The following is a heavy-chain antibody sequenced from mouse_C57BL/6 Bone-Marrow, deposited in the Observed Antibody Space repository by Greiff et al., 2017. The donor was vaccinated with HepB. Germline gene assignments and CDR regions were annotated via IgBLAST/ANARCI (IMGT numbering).Heavy chain of an antibody. Sequence: EVQLQQSGPVLVKPGASVKMSCKASGYTFTDYYMNWVKQSHGKSLEWIGVINPYNGGTSYNQKFKGKATLTVDKSSSTAYMELNSLTSEDSAVYYCALYYGSPFDVWGTGTTVTVSS. D-gene: IGHD1-1*01. V-gene: IGHV1-19*01. CDR2: INPYNGGT. J-gene: IGHJ1*03. CDR3: ALYYGSPFDV. CDR1: GYTFTDYY.